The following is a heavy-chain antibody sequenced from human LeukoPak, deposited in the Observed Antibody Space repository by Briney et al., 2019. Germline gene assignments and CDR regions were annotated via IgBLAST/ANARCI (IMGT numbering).Heavy chain of an antibody. V-gene: IGHV4-34*01. J-gene: IGHJ4*02. D-gene: IGHD3-16*02. CDR1: GFTFSSYS. Sequence: GSLRLSCAASGFTFSSYSMNWVRQPPGKGLEWIGEINHSGSTNYNPSLKSRVTISVDTSKNQFSLKLSSVTAADTAVYYCARGPRYDYVWGSYRYPFDYWGQGTLVTVSS. CDR2: INHSGST. CDR3: ARGPRYDYVWGSYRYPFDY.